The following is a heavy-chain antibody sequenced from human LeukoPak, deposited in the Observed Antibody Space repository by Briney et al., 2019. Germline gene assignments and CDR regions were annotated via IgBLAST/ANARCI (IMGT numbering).Heavy chain of an antibody. CDR3: ARTIRGY. V-gene: IGHV3-7*01. CDR2: IKEDGSEK. J-gene: IGHJ4*02. D-gene: IGHD3-10*01. Sequence: GGSLRLSCAASGFSFSNYWMSWVRQAPGKGLEWVANIKEDGSEKHYVDSVKGRLTISRDNAKNSLYLQMNSLRAEDTAVYYCARTIRGYWGQGTLVTVSS. CDR1: GFSFSNYW.